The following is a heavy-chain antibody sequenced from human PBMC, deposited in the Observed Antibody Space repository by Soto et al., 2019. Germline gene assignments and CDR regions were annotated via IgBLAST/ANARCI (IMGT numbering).Heavy chain of an antibody. CDR2: INPSGGNT. CDR3: ARDYDYIWGSYRMAYYMDV. J-gene: IGHJ6*03. V-gene: IGHV1-46*03. D-gene: IGHD3-16*02. CDR1: GYTFTSYY. Sequence: ASVKVSCKASGYTFTSYYMHWVRQAPGQGLEWMGIINPSGGNTSYAQKFQGRVTMTRDMSTSTVYMELSSLRSEDTAVYYCARDYDYIWGSYRMAYYMDVWGKGTTVTVSS.